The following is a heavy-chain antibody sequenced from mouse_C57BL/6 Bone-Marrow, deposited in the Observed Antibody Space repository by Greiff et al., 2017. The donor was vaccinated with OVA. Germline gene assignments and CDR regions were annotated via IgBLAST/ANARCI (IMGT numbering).Heavy chain of an antibody. V-gene: IGHV5-6*01. CDR1: GFTFSSYG. D-gene: IGHD2-3*01. J-gene: IGHJ4*01. CDR2: ISSGGSYT. Sequence: EVKVVESGGDLVKPGGSLKLSCAASGFTFSSYGMSWVRQTPDKRLEWVANISSGGSYTYYPDSVKGRFTISRDNAKNTLYLQMSSLKSEDTAMYYCARLRWLMFVDYWGQGTSVTVSS. CDR3: ARLRWLMFVDY.